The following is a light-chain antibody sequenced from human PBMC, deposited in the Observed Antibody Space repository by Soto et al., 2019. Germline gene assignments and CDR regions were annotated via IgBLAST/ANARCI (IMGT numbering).Light chain of an antibody. CDR3: QVWDSATEKYV. V-gene: IGLV3-21*02. CDR2: DDS. J-gene: IGLJ1*01. Sequence: SCELTRAASVAVAPGQTARILCGGNNLGSRSVHWYQQRPGQAPVLVVYDDSDRPSGIPERFSGSKSGDTATLTITRVEAGDEADYYCQVWDSATEKYVYTIGTKVNVL. CDR1: NLGSRS.